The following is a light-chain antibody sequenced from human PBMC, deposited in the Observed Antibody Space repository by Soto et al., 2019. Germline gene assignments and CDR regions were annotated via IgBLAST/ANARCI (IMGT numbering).Light chain of an antibody. J-gene: IGKJ1*01. CDR1: HSISIY. CDR2: AAS. V-gene: IGKV1-39*01. Sequence: DIQMTQSPSSLSASVGDRVTITCRARHSISIYLNLYQQKPWKAPKLLIYAASSLQSGVPSRFSGSGSGTEFTLSISSSQPDDFATYYCQQHYIHWTFGQGTKVDIK. CDR3: QQHYIHWT.